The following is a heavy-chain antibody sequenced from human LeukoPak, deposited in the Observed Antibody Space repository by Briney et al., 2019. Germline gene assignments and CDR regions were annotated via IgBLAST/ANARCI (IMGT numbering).Heavy chain of an antibody. Sequence: GGSLRLSCAASGFTFGSYAMHWVRQAPGKGLEWVAVISYDGSNKYYADSVKGRFTISRDNSKNTLYLQMNSLRAEDTAVYYCARDAYYYGSGSRSKFDYWGQGTLVTVSS. CDR1: GFTFGSYA. J-gene: IGHJ4*02. D-gene: IGHD3-10*01. CDR3: ARDAYYYGSGSRSKFDY. V-gene: IGHV3-30-3*01. CDR2: ISYDGSNK.